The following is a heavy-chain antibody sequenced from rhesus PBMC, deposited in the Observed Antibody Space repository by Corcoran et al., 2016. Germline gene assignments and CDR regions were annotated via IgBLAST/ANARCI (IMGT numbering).Heavy chain of an antibody. CDR2: VHGSGST. D-gene: IGHD1-20*01. J-gene: IGHJ5-2*02. CDR3: VRLNVIAGTTSSLDV. V-gene: IGHV4S6*01. Sequence: QVHLQESGPGLVKPSETLPLICDVSGASINSIYWSWVRQPPGKGLEWIGFVHGSGSTNYNPSLKSRVTFSKDTSKNQLSLKLTSVTAADMAVYYCVRLNVIAGTTSSLDVWGRGLLVTVSS. CDR1: GASINSIY.